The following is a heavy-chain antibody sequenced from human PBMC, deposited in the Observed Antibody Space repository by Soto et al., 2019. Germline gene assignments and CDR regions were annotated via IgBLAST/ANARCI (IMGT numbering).Heavy chain of an antibody. CDR2: ITPIYPTT. CDR3: ARIPRYSFPTSDDLDS. V-gene: IGHV1-69*13. D-gene: IGHD5-18*01. CDR1: GGTFYTYT. Sequence: SVKVSCKASGGTFYTYTFSWVRQAPGQGLEWMGSITPIYPTTNYAEKFQGRLTVTADGSTNTAYMELNSLTSEDTAVYYCARIPRYSFPTSDDLDSWGQGTMVTVYS. J-gene: IGHJ4*02.